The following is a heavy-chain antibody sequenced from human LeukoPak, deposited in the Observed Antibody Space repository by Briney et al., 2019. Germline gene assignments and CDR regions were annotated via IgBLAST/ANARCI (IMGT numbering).Heavy chain of an antibody. CDR2: INPNSGGT. D-gene: IGHD1-26*01. Sequence: GASVKVSCKASGYTFTGYYMHWVRQAPGQGLEWMGWINPNSGGTNYAQKFQGRVAMTGDTSISTAYMELSRLRSDDTAVYYCAGGEVGATAFDIWGQGTMVTVSS. J-gene: IGHJ3*02. CDR1: GYTFTGYY. CDR3: AGGEVGATAFDI. V-gene: IGHV1-2*02.